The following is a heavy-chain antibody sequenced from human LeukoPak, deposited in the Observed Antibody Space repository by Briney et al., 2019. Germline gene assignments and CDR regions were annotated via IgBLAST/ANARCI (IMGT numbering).Heavy chain of an antibody. CDR2: IYYSGST. CDR1: GGSISSYY. V-gene: IGHV4-59*01. Sequence: SETLSLTCTVSGGSISSYYWSWIRQPPGKGLEWIGYIYYSGSTNYNPSLKSRVTISVDTSKNQFSLKLSSVTAADTAVYYCARGRKKGYYGSGSYPRGYFDYWGQGTLVTVSS. CDR3: ARGRKKGYYGSGSYPRGYFDY. D-gene: IGHD3-10*01. J-gene: IGHJ4*02.